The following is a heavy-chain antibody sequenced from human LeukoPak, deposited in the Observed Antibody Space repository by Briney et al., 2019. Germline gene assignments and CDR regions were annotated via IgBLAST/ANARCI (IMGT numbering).Heavy chain of an antibody. CDR1: GYTLTELS. Sequence: ASVKVSCKVPGYTLTELSMHWVRQAPGKGLEWMGGFDPEDGETIYAQKFQGRVTMTEDTSTDTAYMELSSLRSEDTAVYYRATVIVSSGYYYGGAFDIWGQGTMVTVSS. V-gene: IGHV1-24*01. CDR3: ATVIVSSGYYYGGAFDI. J-gene: IGHJ3*02. D-gene: IGHD3-22*01. CDR2: FDPEDGET.